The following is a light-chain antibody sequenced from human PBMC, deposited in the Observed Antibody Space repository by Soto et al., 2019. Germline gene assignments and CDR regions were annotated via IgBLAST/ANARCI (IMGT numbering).Light chain of an antibody. V-gene: IGKV3-20*01. J-gene: IGKJ4*01. CDR2: GAS. CDR1: QSVSSSY. Sequence: EIVLTQSPGTLSLSPGERATLSCRASQSVSSSYLAWYQQKPGQAPRLLTYGASSRATGTPDRFSGSGSGTDFTLTISRLEPEDFAVYYCQQYGSSPLTFGGGTNLEIK. CDR3: QQYGSSPLT.